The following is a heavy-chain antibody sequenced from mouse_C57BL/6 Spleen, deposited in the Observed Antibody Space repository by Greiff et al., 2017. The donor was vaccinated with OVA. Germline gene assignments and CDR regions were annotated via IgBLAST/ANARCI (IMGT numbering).Heavy chain of an antibody. J-gene: IGHJ2*01. CDR2: IAPENGDN. Sequence: EVKLMESGAELVRPGASVKLSCTASGFNIQDDYMHWVKQRPEQGLEWIGWIAPENGDNEYASKFQGKATITADTSSNTAYLQLSSLTAEDTAVYYCTPAIYYGSRGVRYWGQGTTLTVSS. CDR3: TPAIYYGSRGVRY. CDR1: GFNIQDDY. V-gene: IGHV14-4*01. D-gene: IGHD1-1*01.